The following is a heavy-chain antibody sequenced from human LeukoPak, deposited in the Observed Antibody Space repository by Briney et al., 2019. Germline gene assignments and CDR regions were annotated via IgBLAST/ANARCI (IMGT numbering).Heavy chain of an antibody. CDR2: ISAYNGNT. V-gene: IGHV1-18*01. Sequence: ASVKVSCKASGYTFTSYGISWVRQAPGQGLEWMGWISAYNGNTNYAQKFQGRVTMTRDMSTSTVYMELSSLRSEDTAVYYCARTGRWLRLGYYYYMDVWGKGTTVTVSS. J-gene: IGHJ6*03. CDR3: ARTGRWLRLGYYYYMDV. CDR1: GYTFTSYG. D-gene: IGHD5-24*01.